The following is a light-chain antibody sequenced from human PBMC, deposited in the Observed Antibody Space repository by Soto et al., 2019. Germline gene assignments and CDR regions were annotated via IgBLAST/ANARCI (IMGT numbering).Light chain of an antibody. CDR3: CSFAGSSYV. V-gene: IGLV2-23*02. J-gene: IGLJ1*01. Sequence: QSVLTQPASVSGSPGQSITISCTGTSSDVGSYNLVSWYQQHPGKAPKLMIYEVTRRPSGVSNRFSGSKSDNTASLTISGLQAVVEAEYYCCSFAGSSYVFGTGTKVTVL. CDR2: EVT. CDR1: SSDVGSYNL.